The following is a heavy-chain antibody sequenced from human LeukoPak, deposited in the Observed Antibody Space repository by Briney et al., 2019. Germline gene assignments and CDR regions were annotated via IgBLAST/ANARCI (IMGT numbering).Heavy chain of an antibody. Sequence: GGSLRLSCAASGFTFGSYEMNWVRQAPGKGLEWVSYISSSGSTIYYADSVKGRFTISRDNAKNSLYLQMNSLRAEDTAVYYCARGSHYYGSGSYGYWGQGTLVTVSS. CDR1: GFTFGSYE. CDR2: ISSSGSTI. J-gene: IGHJ4*02. V-gene: IGHV3-48*03. D-gene: IGHD3-10*01. CDR3: ARGSHYYGSGSYGY.